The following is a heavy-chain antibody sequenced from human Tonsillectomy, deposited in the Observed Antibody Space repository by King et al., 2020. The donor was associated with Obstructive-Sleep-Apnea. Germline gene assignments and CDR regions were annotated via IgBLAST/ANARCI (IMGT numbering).Heavy chain of an antibody. D-gene: IGHD1-7*01. Sequence: QLVQSGAEVKKPGASVKVSCKVSGYTFTSSDINWVRQATGQGLEWMGWMNPNSGNTGFAQKFQGRFTMTRNTSISTAYMDLTSLRSEDTAVYYCARSITGTNDDAFDIWGQGTMVTVS. CDR1: GYTFTSSD. CDR2: MNPNSGNT. CDR3: ARSITGTNDDAFDI. J-gene: IGHJ3*02. V-gene: IGHV1-8*01.